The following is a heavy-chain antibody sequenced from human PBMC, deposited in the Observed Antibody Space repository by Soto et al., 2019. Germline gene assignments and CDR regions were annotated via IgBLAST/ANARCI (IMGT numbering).Heavy chain of an antibody. V-gene: IGHV3-21*01. D-gene: IGHD5-12*01. J-gene: IGHJ4*02. CDR2: ISASSTYI. CDR3: ARGWLRDPWMY. CDR1: GFIFSSYT. Sequence: EVQLVESGGGLVKPGGSLRLSCAASGFIFSSYTMNWVRQAPGKGLEWVSSISASSTYIYYADSLKGRFTISRGNAYNSLYLQMSRLRAEDTAVYYCARGWLRDPWMYWGQGTLVTVSS.